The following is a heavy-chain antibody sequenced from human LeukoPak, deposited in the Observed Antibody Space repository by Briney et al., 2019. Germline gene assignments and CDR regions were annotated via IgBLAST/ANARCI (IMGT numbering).Heavy chain of an antibody. J-gene: IGHJ4*02. CDR3: DGGTSSYYFDY. V-gene: IGHV4-39*01. Sequence: SETLSLTCTVSGGSISSSSYYWGWIRQPPGKGLEWIGSIYYSGSTYYNPSLKSRVTISVDTSKNQFSLKLSSVTAADTAVYYCDGGTSSYYFDYWGQGTLVTVSS. CDR2: IYYSGST. D-gene: IGHD3-16*01. CDR1: GGSISSSSYY.